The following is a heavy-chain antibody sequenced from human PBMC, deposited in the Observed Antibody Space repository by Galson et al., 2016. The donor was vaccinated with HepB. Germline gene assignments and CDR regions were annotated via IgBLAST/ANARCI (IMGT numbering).Heavy chain of an antibody. D-gene: IGHD3-16*02. V-gene: IGHV4-34*01. CDR1: GGSLSGYY. CDR2: ISHTGTT. CDR3: ARLYHYDYIWGTYRGGFYGMDV. J-gene: IGHJ6*02. Sequence: ETLSLTCGVSGGSLSGYYWTWIRQPPGKGLEWIGEISHTGTTNYNPSLTSRVTFSVDTSKNQFSLSLISVTAADTAVYYCARLYHYDYIWGTYRGGFYGMDVWGQGTTVTVSS.